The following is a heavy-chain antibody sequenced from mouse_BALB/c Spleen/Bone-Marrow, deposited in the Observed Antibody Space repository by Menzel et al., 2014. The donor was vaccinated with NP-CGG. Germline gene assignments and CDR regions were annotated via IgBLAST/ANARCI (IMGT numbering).Heavy chain of an antibody. CDR2: IDPFNGVT. Sequence: VQLQQSGPELMKPGASVKISCKASGCSFXNYYIHWVKQSHGKSLEWIGYIDPFNGVTTYNQKFKGKATLTVDKSSNTAYMHLSSRTSEDSAVFYCARRVITTGPGFAYWGQGTLVTVSA. CDR1: GCSFXNYY. CDR3: ARRVITTGPGFAY. V-gene: IGHV1S135*01. J-gene: IGHJ3*01. D-gene: IGHD2-4*01.